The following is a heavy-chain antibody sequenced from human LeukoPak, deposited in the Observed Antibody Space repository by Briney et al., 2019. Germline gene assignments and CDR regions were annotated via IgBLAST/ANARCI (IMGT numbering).Heavy chain of an antibody. CDR3: ARDGTFIAAVGYSSGWYGGGSYYFDY. J-gene: IGHJ4*02. Sequence: GGSLRLSCAASRFTFSSYWMSWVRQAPGKGLEWVANIKQDGSEKYYVDSVKGRFTISRDNAKNSLYLQMNSLRAEDTAVYYCARDGTFIAAVGYSSGWYGGGSYYFDYWGQGTLVTVSS. CDR2: IKQDGSEK. CDR1: RFTFSSYW. D-gene: IGHD6-19*01. V-gene: IGHV3-7*01.